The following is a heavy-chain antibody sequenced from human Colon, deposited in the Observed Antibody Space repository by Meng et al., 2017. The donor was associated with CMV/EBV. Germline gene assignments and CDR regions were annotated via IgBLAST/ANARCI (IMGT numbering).Heavy chain of an antibody. CDR2: MNGGGAVT. V-gene: IGHV3-20*03. J-gene: IGHJ4*02. CDR3: VRAVGFCSKASCYAYYFDN. Sequence: GFGMGVVRVGRGKGLEWVYGMNGGGAVTSYAGSVRGRLGVSRDSAKNSLYLQLDSLRAEDTALYYCVRAVGFCSKASCYAYYFDNWGQGSLVTSPQ. D-gene: IGHD4-11*01. CDR1: GFG.